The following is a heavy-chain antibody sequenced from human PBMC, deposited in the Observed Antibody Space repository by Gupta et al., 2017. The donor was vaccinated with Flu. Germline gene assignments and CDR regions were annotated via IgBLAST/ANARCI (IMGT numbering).Heavy chain of an antibody. V-gene: IGHV3-23*01. CDR3: AKGYCSSTSCYPYYFDY. CDR1: GFPFSSYA. CDR2: ISGSGGST. D-gene: IGHD2-2*01. J-gene: IGHJ4*02. Sequence: EVQLLESGGGLVQPGGSLSLSCAASGFPFSSYARSWVRQAPGKGLEWVSAISGSGGSTYYADSVKGRFTISRDNSKNTLYLQMNSLRAEDTAVYYCAKGYCSSTSCYPYYFDYWGQGTLVTVSS.